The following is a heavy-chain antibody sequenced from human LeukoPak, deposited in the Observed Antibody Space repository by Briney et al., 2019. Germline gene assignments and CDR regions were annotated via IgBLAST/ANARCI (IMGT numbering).Heavy chain of an antibody. V-gene: IGHV1-18*01. J-gene: IGHJ4*02. CDR1: GYTFSNYG. CDR2: ISGYNGNT. Sequence: ASVKVSCKASGYTFSNYGISWVRQAPGQGLEWMGWISGYNGNTKYAQKFQGRVTMTTGTSTSTASMELRSLRSDDTAVYYCTRVGCSSTTCYPERDYWGQGTLVIVSS. D-gene: IGHD2-2*01. CDR3: TRVGCSSTTCYPERDY.